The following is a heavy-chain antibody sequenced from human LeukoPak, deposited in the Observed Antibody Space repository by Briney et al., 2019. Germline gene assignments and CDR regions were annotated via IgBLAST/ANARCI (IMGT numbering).Heavy chain of an antibody. CDR2: IYYSGST. CDR3: ARGDLQGNSYGSPYDY. D-gene: IGHD5-18*01. V-gene: IGHV4-31*03. J-gene: IGHJ4*02. CDR1: GGSISSGGYY. Sequence: SETLSLTCTVSGGSISSGGYYWSWIRQHPGKGLEWIGYIYYSGSTYYNPSLKSRVTISVDTSKNQFSLKLSSVTAADTAVYYCARGDLQGNSYGSPYDYWGQGTLVTVSS.